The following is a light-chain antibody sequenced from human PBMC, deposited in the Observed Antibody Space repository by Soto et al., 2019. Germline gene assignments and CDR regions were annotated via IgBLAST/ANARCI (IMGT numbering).Light chain of an antibody. CDR1: QNINSW. Sequence: DIHMSQSPWTLSAAVVEIGTITWRASQNINSWLAWYQQKPGKAPKLLIYEASSLEKGVPARFGGSGSGTEFTLTISSLQPDDFATYYCQHYNSYSEAFGQGTKVDIK. V-gene: IGKV1-5*03. CDR2: EAS. CDR3: QHYNSYSEA. J-gene: IGKJ1*01.